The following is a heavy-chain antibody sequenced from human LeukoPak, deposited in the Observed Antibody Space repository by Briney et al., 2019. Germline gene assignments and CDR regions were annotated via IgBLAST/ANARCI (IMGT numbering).Heavy chain of an antibody. CDR1: GGSISSSYW. D-gene: IGHD5-18*01. CDR2: IYHSGST. Sequence: PSGTLSLTCGVSGGSISSSYWGSWVRQPPGKGLEWIGEIYHSGSTNYNPSLKSRVTISVDKSKSQFSLKLSSVTAADTAVYYCARKGYTIGSFDYWGQGTLVTVSS. V-gene: IGHV4-4*02. CDR3: ARKGYTIGSFDY. J-gene: IGHJ4*02.